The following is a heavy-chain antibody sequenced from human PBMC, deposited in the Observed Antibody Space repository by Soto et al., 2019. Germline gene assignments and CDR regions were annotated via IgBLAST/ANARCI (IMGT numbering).Heavy chain of an antibody. CDR3: AKDRVNNDTESSGIYFHSRHEAPPVSVQ. V-gene: IGHV3-30*18. Sequence: GGSLRLSCAASGFTFSSYGMHWVRQAPGKGLEWVAVISYDGSNKYYADSVKGRFTISRDNSKNTLYLQMNSLRAEDTAVYYCAKDRVNNDTESSGIYFHSRHEAPPVSVQ. CDR2: ISYDGSNK. J-gene: IGHJ1*01. D-gene: IGHD6-19*01. CDR1: GFTFSSYG.